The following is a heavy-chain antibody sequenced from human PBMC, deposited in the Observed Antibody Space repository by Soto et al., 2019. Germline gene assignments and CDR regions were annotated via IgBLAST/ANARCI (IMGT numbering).Heavy chain of an antibody. CDR2: IWYDGSNK. Sequence: GGSLRLSCAASGFTFSSYGMHWVRQAPGKGLEWVAVIWYDGSNKYYADSVKGRFTISRDNSKSTLFLQMSSLRAEDTAIYYCAKQYNWTPDDPWGQGT. D-gene: IGHD1-20*01. CDR1: GFTFSSYG. J-gene: IGHJ5*02. CDR3: AKQYNWTPDDP. V-gene: IGHV3-33*06.